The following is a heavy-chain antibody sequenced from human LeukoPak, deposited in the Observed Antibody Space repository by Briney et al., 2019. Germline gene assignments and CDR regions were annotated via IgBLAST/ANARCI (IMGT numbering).Heavy chain of an antibody. CDR1: GFTFSSYS. V-gene: IGHV3-21*01. Sequence: GGSLRLSCAASGFTFSSYSMNWVRQAPGKGLEWVSSISSSSSYIYYADSVKGRFTISRDNAKNSLYLQMNSLRAEDTAVYYCAREVAHYYGSGGYYNPHYYYGMDVWGQGTTVTVSS. D-gene: IGHD3-10*01. CDR2: ISSSSSYI. J-gene: IGHJ6*02. CDR3: AREVAHYYGSGGYYNPHYYYGMDV.